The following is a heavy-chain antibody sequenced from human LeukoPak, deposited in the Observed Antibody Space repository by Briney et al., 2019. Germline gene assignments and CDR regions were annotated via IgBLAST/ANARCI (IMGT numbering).Heavy chain of an antibody. V-gene: IGHV3-20*04. CDR3: ARGPYYTSTWYDPRFDY. CDR1: GYSISSGYY. CDR2: LNWNGDST. Sequence: PSETLSLTCDVSGYSISSGYYWGWIRQPPGKGLEWVSGLNWNGDSTSYADSVKGRFTISRDNAKNSLYLQMNGLRAEDTALYYCARGPYYTSTWYDPRFDYWGQGTLVTVSS. J-gene: IGHJ4*02. D-gene: IGHD6-13*01.